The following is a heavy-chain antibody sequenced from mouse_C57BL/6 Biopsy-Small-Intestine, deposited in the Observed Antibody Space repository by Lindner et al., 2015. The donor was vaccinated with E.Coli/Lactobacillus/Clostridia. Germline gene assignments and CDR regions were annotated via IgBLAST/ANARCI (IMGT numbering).Heavy chain of an antibody. D-gene: IGHD2-3*01. CDR1: GYTFTGYW. J-gene: IGHJ1*03. CDR2: INPGSGGT. Sequence: VQLQESGAELMKSGASVKLSCKATGYTFTGYWIEWVKQRPGQGLEWIGVINPGSGGTNYNEKFKGKATLTADESSSTAYMQLSSLTSEDSAVYFCARSANGYFGNFDVWGTGTTVTVSS. V-gene: IGHV1-54*01. CDR3: ARSANGYFGNFDV.